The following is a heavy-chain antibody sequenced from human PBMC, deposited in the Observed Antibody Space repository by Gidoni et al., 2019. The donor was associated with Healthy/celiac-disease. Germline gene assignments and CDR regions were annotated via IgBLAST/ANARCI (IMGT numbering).Heavy chain of an antibody. D-gene: IGHD6-19*01. CDR2: INPNSGGT. J-gene: IGHJ5*02. V-gene: IGHV1-2*02. Sequence: QVQLVQSGAEVKKPGASVKVSCKASGYTFTGYYMHWVRQAPGQGLEWMGWINPNSGGTNDAQKFQGRVTMTRDTSISTAYMELSRLRSDDTAVYYCARATSFGSGWYGVGAPFSGWFDPWGQGTLVTVSS. CDR3: ARATSFGSGWYGVGAPFSGWFDP. CDR1: GYTFTGYY.